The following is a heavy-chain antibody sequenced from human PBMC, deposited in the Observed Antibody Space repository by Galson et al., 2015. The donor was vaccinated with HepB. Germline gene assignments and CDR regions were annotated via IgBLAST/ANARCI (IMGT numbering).Heavy chain of an antibody. CDR2: ISWNSGSI. Sequence: SLRLSCAASGFTFDDYAMHWVRQAPGKGLEWVSGISWNSGSIGYADSVKGRFTISRDNAKNSLYLQMNSLRAEDTALYYCAKDMVRGVIIGGFNFDYWGQGTLVTVSS. CDR1: GFTFDDYA. V-gene: IGHV3-9*01. D-gene: IGHD3-10*01. J-gene: IGHJ4*02. CDR3: AKDMVRGVIIGGFNFDY.